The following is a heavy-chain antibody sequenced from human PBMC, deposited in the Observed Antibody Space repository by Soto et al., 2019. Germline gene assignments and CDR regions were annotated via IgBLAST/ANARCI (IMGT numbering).Heavy chain of an antibody. D-gene: IGHD6-19*01. Sequence: VQLVESGGGLVKPGGSLRLSCAASGFTFSSYAMHWVRQAPGKGLEWVAVISYDGSNKYYADSVKGRFTISRDNSKNTLYLQMNSLRAEDTAVYYCARERIRWLAKTFDYWGQGTLVTVSS. CDR1: GFTFSSYA. J-gene: IGHJ4*02. CDR3: ARERIRWLAKTFDY. V-gene: IGHV3-30-3*01. CDR2: ISYDGSNK.